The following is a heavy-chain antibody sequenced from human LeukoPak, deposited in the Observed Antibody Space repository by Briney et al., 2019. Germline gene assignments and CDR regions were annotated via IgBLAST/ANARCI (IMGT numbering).Heavy chain of an antibody. Sequence: ASVKVSCKASGGTFSSYATSWVRQAPGQGLEWMGGIIPIFGTANYAQKFQGRVTITTDESTSTAYMELSSLRSEDTAVYYCARSVGFLEWLSLDYWGQGTLVTVSS. CDR3: ARSVGFLEWLSLDY. CDR1: GGTFSSYA. J-gene: IGHJ4*02. V-gene: IGHV1-69*05. CDR2: IIPIFGTA. D-gene: IGHD3-3*02.